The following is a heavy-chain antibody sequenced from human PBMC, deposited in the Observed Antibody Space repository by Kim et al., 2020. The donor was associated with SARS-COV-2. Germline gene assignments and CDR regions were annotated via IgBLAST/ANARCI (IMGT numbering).Heavy chain of an antibody. Sequence: KSRFTISRDNAKNSLYLQMNSLRAEDTAVYYCARDPWRSGWYRRNWFDPWGQGTLVTVSS. D-gene: IGHD6-19*01. CDR3: ARDPWRSGWYRRNWFDP. J-gene: IGHJ5*02. V-gene: IGHV3-11*06.